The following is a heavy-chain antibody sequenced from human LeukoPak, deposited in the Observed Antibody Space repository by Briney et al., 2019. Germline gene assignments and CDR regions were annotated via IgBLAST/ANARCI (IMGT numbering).Heavy chain of an antibody. J-gene: IGHJ4*02. V-gene: IGHV4-59*01. Sequence: SETLSLTCTVSGGSLNNYYWSWIRQPPGKGLEWIGYIYHSGSTNYNPSLKSRVTLSIDTSRNQFSLRPNSVTAADTAVYYCARVWVGGYTYGFDYWGQGTLVTVSS. CDR1: GGSLNNYY. CDR3: ARVWVGGYTYGFDY. CDR2: IYHSGST. D-gene: IGHD5-18*01.